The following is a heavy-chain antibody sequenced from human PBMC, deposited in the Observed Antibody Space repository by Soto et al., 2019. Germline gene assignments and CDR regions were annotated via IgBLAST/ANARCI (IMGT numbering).Heavy chain of an antibody. V-gene: IGHV3-33*01. J-gene: IGHJ6*02. CDR2: IWYDGSNK. CDR1: GLTFSSYG. Sequence: GGSLRLSCAASGLTFSSYGMHWVRQAPGKGLEWVAVIWYDGSNKYYADSVKGRFTISRDNSKNTLYLQMNSLRAEDTAVYYCARDEKKAHYYYYGMDVWGQGTTVTVSS. CDR3: ARDEKKAHYYYYGMDV.